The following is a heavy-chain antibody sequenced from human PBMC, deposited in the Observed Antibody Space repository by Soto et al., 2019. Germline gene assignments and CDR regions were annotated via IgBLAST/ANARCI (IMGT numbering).Heavy chain of an antibody. V-gene: IGHV3-21*01. CDR1: GVTFSSYS. J-gene: IGHJ3*02. CDR3: ARGVAYGARYDAFDI. Sequence: PGGSLRLSCAASGVTFSSYSKNWVRQAPGKGLEWVSSISSSSSYIYYADSVKGRFTISRDNAKSSLYLQMNSLRAEDTAVYYCARGVAYGARYDAFDIWGLGTMVTV. D-gene: IGHD4-17*01. CDR2: ISSSSSYI.